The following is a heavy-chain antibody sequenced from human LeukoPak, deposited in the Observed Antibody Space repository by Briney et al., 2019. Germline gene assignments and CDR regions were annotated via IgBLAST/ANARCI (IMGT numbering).Heavy chain of an antibody. CDR3: AKDRETAMKTFDY. V-gene: IGHV3-30*02. Sequence: PGGSLRPSCAASGFTFSSYGMHWVRQAPGKGLEWVAFIRYDGTNEYYADSVKGRFTISRDNSKNTLYLQMNSLRAEDTAVYYCAKDRETAMKTFDYWGQGALVTVSS. CDR1: GFTFSSYG. J-gene: IGHJ4*02. CDR2: IRYDGTNE.